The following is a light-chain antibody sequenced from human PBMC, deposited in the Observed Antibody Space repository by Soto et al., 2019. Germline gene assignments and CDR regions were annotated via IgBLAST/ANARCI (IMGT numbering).Light chain of an antibody. J-gene: IGLJ3*02. V-gene: IGLV1-40*01. CDR2: ANI. CDR1: SSNIGSHT. Sequence: QSVLTQPPSASGTPGQRITISCSGSSSNIGSHTVNWHQQVPGTAPKLLIYANINRPSGVPDRFSGSKSGTSASLAITGLQAEDEADYYCQSYDSSLSGWLFGGGTKLTVL. CDR3: QSYDSSLSGWL.